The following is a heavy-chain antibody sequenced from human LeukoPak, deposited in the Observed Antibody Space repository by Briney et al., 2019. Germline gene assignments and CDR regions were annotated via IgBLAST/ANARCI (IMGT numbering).Heavy chain of an antibody. V-gene: IGHV4-59*08. CDR3: ATRTTVVTPFCFDT. D-gene: IGHD4-23*01. CDR2: IYNSGSS. CDR1: GGSISSYY. Sequence: PSETLSLTCNVSGGSISSYYWSWIRQPPGKGLEWIGYIYNSGSSDYNPSLKSRVTISVDTSKNQFSLKLTSVTAADTAVYFCATRTTVVTPFCFDTWGQGTLVTVSS. J-gene: IGHJ5*02.